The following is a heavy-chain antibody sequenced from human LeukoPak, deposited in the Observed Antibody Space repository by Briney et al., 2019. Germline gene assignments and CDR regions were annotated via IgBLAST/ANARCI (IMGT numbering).Heavy chain of an antibody. CDR3: ARDWDSGYDTYYFDY. V-gene: IGHV3-33*01. Sequence: PGGSLRPSCAASGFTFSSYGMHWVRQAPGKGLEWVAVIWYDGSNKYYADSVKGRFTISRDNAKNSLFLQMNSLRAEDTAVYYCARDWDSGYDTYYFDYWGQGTLVTVSP. CDR2: IWYDGSNK. CDR1: GFTFSSYG. D-gene: IGHD5-12*01. J-gene: IGHJ4*02.